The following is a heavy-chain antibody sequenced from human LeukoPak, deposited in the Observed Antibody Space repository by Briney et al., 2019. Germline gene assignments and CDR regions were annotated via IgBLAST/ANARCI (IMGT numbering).Heavy chain of an antibody. CDR2: INHSGST. CDR1: GGSFSGHY. D-gene: IGHD3-22*01. Sequence: PSETLSLTCAVYGGSFSGHYWSWIRQPPGKGLEWIGEINHSGSTNYNPSLKSRVTISVDTSKNQFSLKLSSVTAADTAVYYCAREPAVTMIVVLDAFDIWGQGTMVTVSS. V-gene: IGHV4-34*01. CDR3: AREPAVTMIVVLDAFDI. J-gene: IGHJ3*02.